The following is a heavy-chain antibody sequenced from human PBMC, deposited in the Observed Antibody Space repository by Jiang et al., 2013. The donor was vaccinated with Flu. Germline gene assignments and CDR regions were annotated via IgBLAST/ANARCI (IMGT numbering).Heavy chain of an antibody. CDR2: LYYSGTS. V-gene: IGHV4-39*07. D-gene: IGHD5-12*01. Sequence: LLKPSETLSLTCTVSGGSIISDSYYWGWIRQSPEKRLEWIGGLYYSGTSYSNPSLKTRVTMSVDTSKNQFSLKVTSLTAADTAVYYCARAQKYSGFELPYFDYWGQGTLVTVSS. CDR3: ARAQKYSGFELPYFDY. CDR1: GGSIISDSYY. J-gene: IGHJ4*02.